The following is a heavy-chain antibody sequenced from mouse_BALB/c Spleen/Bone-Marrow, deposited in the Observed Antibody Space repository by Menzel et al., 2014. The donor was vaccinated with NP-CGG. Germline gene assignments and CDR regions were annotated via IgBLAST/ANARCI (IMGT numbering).Heavy chain of an antibody. D-gene: IGHD4-1*02. CDR3: SRSTGTGGFAY. J-gene: IGHJ3*01. CDR1: GYAFSNYL. CDR2: INPGSGGS. Sequence: VQLVESGVEVVRPGTSVKVSCKASGYAFSNYLIEWVKQRPGQGHEWIGMINPGSGGSNYNEKFKGKATLTADKSSSTAYMQRSSLTSDDSAVYFCSRSTGTGGFAYWGQGTLVTVSA. V-gene: IGHV1-54*03.